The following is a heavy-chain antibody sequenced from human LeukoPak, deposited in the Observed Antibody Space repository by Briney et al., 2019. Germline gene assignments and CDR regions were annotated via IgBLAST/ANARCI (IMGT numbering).Heavy chain of an antibody. J-gene: IGHJ4*02. D-gene: IGHD3-22*01. CDR3: ARTPHDSSGYYAYYFDY. V-gene: IGHV1-69*05. CDR1: GCTFSSYA. CDR2: IIRIFATA. Sequence: ASVKVSCKASGCTFSSYAISWVRQAPGQGLEWMGGIIRIFATANYAQKVQGRVTITTDDSKSTAYMEMNSLRAEDTAVYYCARTPHDSSGYYAYYFDYWGQGALVTVSS.